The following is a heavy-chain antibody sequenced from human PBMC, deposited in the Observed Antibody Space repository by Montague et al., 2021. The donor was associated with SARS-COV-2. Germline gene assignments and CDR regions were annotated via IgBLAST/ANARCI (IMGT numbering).Heavy chain of an antibody. CDR2: ITRNGETT. Sequence: SLRLSCAASGFIFDDYGMSWVRQVPGRGLEWVSGITRNGETTGYADSVRGRVTISRDNAKNSLSLQMNSLRVEDTALYYCTRGFRRGPFDCWSQGTPVTVSS. V-gene: IGHV3-20*04. CDR3: TRGFRRGPFDC. CDR1: GFIFDDYG. D-gene: IGHD3-10*01. J-gene: IGHJ4*02.